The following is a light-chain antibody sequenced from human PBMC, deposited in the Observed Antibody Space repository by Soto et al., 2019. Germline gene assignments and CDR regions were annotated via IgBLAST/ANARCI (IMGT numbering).Light chain of an antibody. J-gene: IGKJ1*01. V-gene: IGKV3-20*01. CDR2: GAS. CDR1: QSVSSSY. Sequence: IVLTQSPGTLSLSPGERATLSCRASQSVSSSYLAWYQQKPGQAPRLLSYGASSRATGIPDRFSRSGSGTDFTLTISRLEPEDFAVYYCQQYGSSPRKFGQGTKV. CDR3: QQYGSSPRK.